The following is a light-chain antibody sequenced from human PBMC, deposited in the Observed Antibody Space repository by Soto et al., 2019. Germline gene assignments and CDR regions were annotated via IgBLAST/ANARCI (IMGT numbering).Light chain of an antibody. CDR3: SSYAGNNNVI. CDR2: EVS. CDR1: SSDVGSYRF. Sequence: QSALTQPPSASGSPGQSVTISCTGTSSDVGSYRFVSWYQQHPGKAPKLLIYEVSKRPSGVPDRFSASTSGNTASLTVSGLQAEDEADYYCSSYAGNNNVIFGGGTKLTVL. V-gene: IGLV2-8*01. J-gene: IGLJ2*01.